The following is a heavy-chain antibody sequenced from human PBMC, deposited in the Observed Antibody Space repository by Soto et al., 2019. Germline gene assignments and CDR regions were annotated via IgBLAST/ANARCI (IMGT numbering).Heavy chain of an antibody. CDR2: ISYSGST. J-gene: IGHJ4*02. Sequence: SETLSLTCTVSSGSINGRTYYWGWIRQPPGTGLEWIASISYSGSTYYNPSLRSRVTISADTSNNQFSLKVRSVTSADTAVYFGARRSIRNTYIFDYWGQGRLVTVSS. CDR3: ARRSIRNTYIFDY. V-gene: IGHV4-39*01. CDR1: SGSINGRTYY. D-gene: IGHD1-1*01.